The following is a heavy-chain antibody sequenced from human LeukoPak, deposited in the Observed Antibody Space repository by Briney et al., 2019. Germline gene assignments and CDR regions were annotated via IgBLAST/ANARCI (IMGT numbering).Heavy chain of an antibody. CDR2: INPNSGGT. J-gene: IGHJ5*02. V-gene: IGHV1-2*02. D-gene: IGHD4-17*01. CDR3: ARGASGVYTVTTSWFDP. Sequence: ASVKVACKASGYTSTGYDMHWVRQAPGQGLEWMGWINPNSGGTNYAQKFQGRVTMTRDTSISTAYMELSRLRSDDTAVYYCARGASGVYTVTTSWFDPWGQGTLVTVSS. CDR1: GYTSTGYD.